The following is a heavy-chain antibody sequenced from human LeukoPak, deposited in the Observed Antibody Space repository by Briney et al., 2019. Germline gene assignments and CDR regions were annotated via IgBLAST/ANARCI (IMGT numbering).Heavy chain of an antibody. CDR2: IKEDGSEK. J-gene: IGHJ4*02. D-gene: IGHD1-14*01. CDR1: GFSFSSYW. V-gene: IGHV3-7*01. Sequence: GRSLRLSCAASGFSFSSYWMSWVRQAPGKGLQWVANIKEDGSEKYYVDSVKDRFTISRDNAKNSLYLQMNSLRAEDTAIYYCARGGRYYFAYWGQGTLVTVSS. CDR3: ARGGRYYFAY.